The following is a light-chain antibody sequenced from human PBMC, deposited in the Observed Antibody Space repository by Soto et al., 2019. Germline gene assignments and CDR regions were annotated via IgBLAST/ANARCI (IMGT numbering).Light chain of an antibody. J-gene: IGLJ7*01. CDR2: EVS. CDR1: SSDVGSYNL. CDR3: CSYAGRSTLAV. V-gene: IGLV2-23*02. Sequence: QSALTQPASVSGSPGQSITISCTGTSSDVGSYNLVSWYQQHPTKAPKLMVYEVSERPSGVSNRFSGSKSDNTASLTISGLQAEDGADYYCCSYAGRSTLAVFGGGTQLTVL.